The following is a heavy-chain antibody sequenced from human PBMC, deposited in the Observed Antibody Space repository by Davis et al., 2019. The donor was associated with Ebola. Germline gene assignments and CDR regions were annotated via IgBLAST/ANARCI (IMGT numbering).Heavy chain of an antibody. J-gene: IGHJ4*02. Sequence: GESLKISCAASGFTFSSYGMHWVRQAPGKGLEWVAVISYDGSNKYYADYVKGRFTISRDNSKNTLYLQMNSLRAEDTAVYYCARGSYRGTGTTKFLNYWGQGTLVTVSS. CDR1: GFTFSSYG. D-gene: IGHD1/OR15-1a*01. V-gene: IGHV3-30*03. CDR2: ISYDGSNK. CDR3: ARGSYRGTGTTKFLNY.